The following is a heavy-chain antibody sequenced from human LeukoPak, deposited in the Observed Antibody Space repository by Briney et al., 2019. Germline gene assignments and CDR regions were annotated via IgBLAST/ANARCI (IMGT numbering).Heavy chain of an antibody. D-gene: IGHD6-6*01. CDR1: GGSFSGYY. CDR3: ARTRYSSSSPVDY. J-gene: IGHJ4*02. CDR2: INHSGST. Sequence: PSETLSLTCAVYGGSFSGYYWSWIRQPPGKGLEWIGEINHSGSTNYNPSLKSRVTISVDTSKNQFSLKLSSVTAADTAVYYCARTRYSSSSPVDYWGQGTLVTVSS. V-gene: IGHV4-34*01.